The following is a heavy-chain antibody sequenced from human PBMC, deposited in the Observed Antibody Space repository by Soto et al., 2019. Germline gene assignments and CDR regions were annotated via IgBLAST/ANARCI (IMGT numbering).Heavy chain of an antibody. CDR1: WYTFTSHG. J-gene: IGHJ4*02. CDR3: ARGDYDSSGLPFDY. V-gene: IGHV1-3*01. CDR2: VNAGNGNT. Sequence: ASGKGSRKGSWYTFTSHGIHLVRPAPGKKFWWMGWVNAGNGNTKYSQKFQGRVTITRDTSASTAYMELSSLRSEDTAVYYCARGDYDSSGLPFDYWGQGTLVNVSS. D-gene: IGHD3-22*01.